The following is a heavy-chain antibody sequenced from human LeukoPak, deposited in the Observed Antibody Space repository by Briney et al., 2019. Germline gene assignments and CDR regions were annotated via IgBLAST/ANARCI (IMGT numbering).Heavy chain of an antibody. CDR1: GFSFSSYG. Sequence: GGSLRLSCAASGFSFSSYGMHWLRQAPGKGLEWVAFIRNDGSNTYYADSVKGRFTISRDNSKNTLYLQMSSLRAEDTAVYYCARDARLLWFGEFLPAPNYFDYWGQGTLVTVSS. D-gene: IGHD3-10*01. CDR2: IRNDGSNT. J-gene: IGHJ4*02. CDR3: ARDARLLWFGEFLPAPNYFDY. V-gene: IGHV3-30*02.